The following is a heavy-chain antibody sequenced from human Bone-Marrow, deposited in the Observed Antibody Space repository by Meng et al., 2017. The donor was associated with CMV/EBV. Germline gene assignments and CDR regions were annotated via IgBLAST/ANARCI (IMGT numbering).Heavy chain of an antibody. CDR2: INWNGGST. CDR3: ARGLHLTGCSSTSCYLYYYYYGMDV. Sequence: GGSLRLSCAASGFTFDDYGMSWVRQAPGKGLEWVSGINWNGGSTGYADSVKGRFTISRDNAKNSLYLQMNSLRAEDTALYYCARGLHLTGCSSTSCYLYYYYYGMDVWGQGTTVTVSS. CDR1: GFTFDDYG. J-gene: IGHJ6*02. D-gene: IGHD2-2*01. V-gene: IGHV3-20*04.